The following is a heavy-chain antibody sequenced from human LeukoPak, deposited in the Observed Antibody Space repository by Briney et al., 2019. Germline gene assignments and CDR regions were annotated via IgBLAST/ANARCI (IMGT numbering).Heavy chain of an antibody. V-gene: IGHV1-2*02. CDR3: ARAYLSSYDILTGYYYFDY. CDR2: INPNSGAT. Sequence: ASVKVSCKASGYTFTGFYMHWVRQAPGQGLEWMGWINPNSGATNYAQKLQGRVTMTTDTSTSTAYMELRSLRSDDTAVYYCARAYLSSYDILTGYYYFDYWGQGTLVTVSS. J-gene: IGHJ4*02. D-gene: IGHD3-9*01. CDR1: GYTFTGFY.